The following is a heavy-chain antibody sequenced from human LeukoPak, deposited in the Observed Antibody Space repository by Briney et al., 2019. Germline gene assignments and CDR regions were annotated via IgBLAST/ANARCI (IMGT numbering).Heavy chain of an antibody. J-gene: IGHJ5*02. Sequence: AGGSLRLSCAASGFTFSSYGMSWVCQAPGKGLEWVSAISGSGGSTYYADSVKGRFTISRDNSKNTVSLQMNSLRAEDTALYYCARDLDWGAFDAWGQGTLVTVSS. CDR1: GFTFSSYG. CDR2: ISGSGGST. D-gene: IGHD3-9*01. CDR3: ARDLDWGAFDA. V-gene: IGHV3-23*01.